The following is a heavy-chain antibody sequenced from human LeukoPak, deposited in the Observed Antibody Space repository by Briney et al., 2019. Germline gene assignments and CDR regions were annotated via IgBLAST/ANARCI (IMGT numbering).Heavy chain of an antibody. CDR2: IHYSGST. D-gene: IGHD6-13*01. V-gene: IGHV4-59*01. Sequence: PSETLSLTCTVSGGSISSFYWSWIRQPPGKGLEWIGYIHYSGSTNSKSSLKSRVTISVDTSQNEFSLKLTSVTAADTAVYYCARHLPDSWLAFDYWGQGALVTVSS. CDR1: GGSISSFY. J-gene: IGHJ4*02. CDR3: ARHLPDSWLAFDY.